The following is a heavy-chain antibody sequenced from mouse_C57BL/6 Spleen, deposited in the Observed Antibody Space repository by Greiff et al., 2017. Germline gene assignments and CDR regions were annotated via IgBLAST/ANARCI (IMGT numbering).Heavy chain of an antibody. D-gene: IGHD1-1*02. CDR1: GYTFTSYW. V-gene: IGHV1-7*01. CDR2: INPSSGYP. Sequence: VKLVESGAELAQPGASVKLSCKASGYTFTSYWMHWVKQRPGQGLEWIGYINPSSGYPTYNQKFTDKGTLTADKSYSTAYMQLSSLTYEDSAVYYCARGGLEDYFDYWGQGTTLTVSS. J-gene: IGHJ2*01. CDR3: ARGGLEDYFDY.